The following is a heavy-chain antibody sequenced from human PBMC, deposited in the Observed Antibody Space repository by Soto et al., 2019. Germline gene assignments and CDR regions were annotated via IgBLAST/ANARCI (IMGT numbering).Heavy chain of an antibody. J-gene: IGHJ4*02. D-gene: IGHD6-19*01. V-gene: IGHV4-31*03. CDR1: GASITTNGHY. Sequence: QVQLQESGPELVKPSQTLSLTCSVSGASITTNGHYWTCIRQHPGQGLEWIAYIYYTGHSYLNPSLKSRLSMSVGTSKIQFSLELRSVTAADTSVYYCAREQWGFDSWGQGTLVTVSS. CDR3: AREQWGFDS. CDR2: IYYTGHS.